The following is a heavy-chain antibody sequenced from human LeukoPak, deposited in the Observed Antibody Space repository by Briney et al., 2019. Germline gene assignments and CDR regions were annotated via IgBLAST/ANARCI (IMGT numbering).Heavy chain of an antibody. CDR3: AKDHNPVQLERRNIFDY. J-gene: IGHJ4*02. CDR2: ISISSSNI. V-gene: IGHV3-11*05. CDR1: GFRVSGYD. Sequence: GGSLRLSCAASGFRVSGYDLNWIRQAPGKGLEWIAYISISSSNIHYADSVRGRFTISRDNANNSLYLQLSSLRVEDTAVYYCAKDHNPVQLERRNIFDYWGQGTLVTVSS. D-gene: IGHD1-1*01.